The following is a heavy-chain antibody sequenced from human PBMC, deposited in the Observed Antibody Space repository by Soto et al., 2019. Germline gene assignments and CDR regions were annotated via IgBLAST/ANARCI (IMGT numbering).Heavy chain of an antibody. D-gene: IGHD4-17*01. Sequence: GGSLRLSCVASGLALSDTYMTWARQAPGRGLEWVSSVGRSDVSTKYADSVKGGFTISRDKSKNTLYRQKDSLRAEETAIYYCSKRLRVTSHDHGLNIWGQGTMVTVSS. J-gene: IGHJ3*02. V-gene: IGHV3-23*01. CDR3: SKRLRVTSHDHGLNI. CDR1: GLALSDTY. CDR2: VGRSDVST.